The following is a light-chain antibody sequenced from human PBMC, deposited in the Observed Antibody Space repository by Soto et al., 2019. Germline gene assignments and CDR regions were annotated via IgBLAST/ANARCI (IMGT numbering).Light chain of an antibody. J-gene: IGLJ1*01. V-gene: IGLV2-14*01. CDR2: NVS. Sequence: QSVLTQPASVSRSPGQSITIYCTGTTSDVGSHNYVSWYQQHPGKAPKLMISNVSNRPSGVSNRFSGSKSGDTASLTISGLQAEDEADYYCLSYTTTSTYVFGTGTQLTVL. CDR1: TSDVGSHNY. CDR3: LSYTTTSTYV.